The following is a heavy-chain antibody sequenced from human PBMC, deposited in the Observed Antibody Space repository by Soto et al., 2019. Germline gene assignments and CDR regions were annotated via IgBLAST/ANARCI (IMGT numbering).Heavy chain of an antibody. CDR3: ARIRNSYGSQSYLIDY. CDR2: ISSSGYI. J-gene: IGHJ4*02. Sequence: PGGSLRLSCAASGFSFSSYSMNWVRQAPGKGLEWVSSISSSGYIYYADSLQGRLTISRDNAKNSLFLQMNSLRAEDTAVYYCARIRNSYGSQSYLIDYWGQGTLVTVSS. D-gene: IGHD3-10*01. V-gene: IGHV3-21*01. CDR1: GFSFSSYS.